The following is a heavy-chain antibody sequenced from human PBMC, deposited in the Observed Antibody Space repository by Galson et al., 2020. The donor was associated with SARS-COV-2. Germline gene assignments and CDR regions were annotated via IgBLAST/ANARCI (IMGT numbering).Heavy chain of an antibody. CDR2: IYSGGST. Sequence: GESLTISCAASGFTVSSNYMSWVRQAPGKGLEWVSVIYSGGSTYYADSVKGRFTISRDNSKNTLYLQMNSLRAEDTAVYYCARDLHSGYGPWGQGTLVTVSS. CDR1: GFTVSSNY. J-gene: IGHJ5*02. CDR3: ARDLHSGYGP. D-gene: IGHD1-26*01. V-gene: IGHV3-53*01.